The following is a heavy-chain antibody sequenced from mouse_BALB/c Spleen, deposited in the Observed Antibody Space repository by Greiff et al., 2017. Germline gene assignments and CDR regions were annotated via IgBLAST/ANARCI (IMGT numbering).Heavy chain of an antibody. V-gene: IGHV2-2*02. J-gene: IGHJ1*01. CDR1: GFSLTSYG. D-gene: IGHD1-1*01. CDR3: ARTGDYGSSHWYFDV. Sequence: QVQLQQSGPGLVQPSQSLSITCTVSGFSLTSYGVHWVRQSPGKGLEWLGVIWSGGSTDYNAAFISRLSISKDNSKSQVFFKMNSLQANDTAIYYCARTGDYGSSHWYFDVWGAGTTVTVSS. CDR2: IWSGGST.